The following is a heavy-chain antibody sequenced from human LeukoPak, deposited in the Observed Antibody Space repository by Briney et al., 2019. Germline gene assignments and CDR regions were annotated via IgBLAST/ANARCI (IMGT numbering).Heavy chain of an antibody. CDR2: INAGNGNT. D-gene: IGHD3-3*01. Sequence: EASVEVSCKASGYTFTSYGISWVRQAPGQRLEWMGWINAGNGNTKYSQKFQGRVTITRDTSASTAYMELSSLRSEDTAVYYCARDPPPIFGVVGMDYWGQGTLVTVSS. CDR3: ARDPPPIFGVVGMDY. V-gene: IGHV1-3*01. CDR1: GYTFTSYG. J-gene: IGHJ4*02.